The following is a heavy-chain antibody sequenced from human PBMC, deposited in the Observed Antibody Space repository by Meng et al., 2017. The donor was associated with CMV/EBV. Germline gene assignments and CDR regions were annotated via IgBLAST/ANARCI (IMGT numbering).Heavy chain of an antibody. CDR3: AAYPQTMVRGVALWGAFDY. CDR1: GYTFTSYG. Sequence: HVRLGQTEAGVKTPWAQGNGSGKASGYTFTSYGISWVRQAPGQGLECMGLISAYNGNTNYAQKLQGRVTMTTDTSTSTAYMELRSLRSDDTAVYYCAAYPQTMVRGVALWGAFDYWGQGTLVTVSS. V-gene: IGHV1-18*01. D-gene: IGHD3-10*01. CDR2: ISAYNGNT. J-gene: IGHJ4*02.